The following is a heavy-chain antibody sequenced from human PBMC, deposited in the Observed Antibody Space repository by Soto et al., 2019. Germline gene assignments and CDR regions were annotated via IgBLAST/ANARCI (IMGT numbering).Heavy chain of an antibody. CDR2: INSDGSST. Sequence: GGSLRLSCAASGFTFSSYWMHWVRQAPGKGLVWVSRINSDGSSTSYADSVKGRFTISRDNAKNTLYLQMNSLRAEDTAVYYCARNPLYCSGGSCYSGYYYGMDVWGQGTTVTVSS. CDR3: ARNPLYCSGGSCYSGYYYGMDV. V-gene: IGHV3-74*01. J-gene: IGHJ6*02. D-gene: IGHD2-15*01. CDR1: GFTFSSYW.